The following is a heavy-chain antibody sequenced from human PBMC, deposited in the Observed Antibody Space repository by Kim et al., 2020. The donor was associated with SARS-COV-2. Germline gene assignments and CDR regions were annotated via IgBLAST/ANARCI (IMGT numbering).Heavy chain of an antibody. CDR1: GITFSRNG. V-gene: IGHV3-33*01. D-gene: IGHD2-8*02. CDR2: IWYDGSKE. J-gene: IGHJ4*02. Sequence: GGSLRLSCAASGITFSRNGMHWVRQAPGKGLEWVALIWYDGSKEYYAESVRGRFTISRDNSRNTLYLQMNSLRAEDTAVYYCARGTWDLHGTGGFDYWGQGTLVTVSS. CDR3: ARGTWDLHGTGGFDY.